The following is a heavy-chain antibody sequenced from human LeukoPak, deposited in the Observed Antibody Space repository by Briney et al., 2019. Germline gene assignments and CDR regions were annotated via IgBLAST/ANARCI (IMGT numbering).Heavy chain of an antibody. CDR1: GGSISSSSYY. V-gene: IGHV4-39*07. J-gene: IGHJ4*02. D-gene: IGHD3-22*01. CDR3: AREVEACYDSSGYYPYYFDY. Sequence: SETLSLTCTVSGGSISSSSYYWGWIRQPPGKGLEWIGSIYYSGSTYYNPSLKSRVTISVDTSKNQFSLKLSFVTAADTAVYYCAREVEACYDSSGYYPYYFDYWGQGTLVTVSS. CDR2: IYYSGST.